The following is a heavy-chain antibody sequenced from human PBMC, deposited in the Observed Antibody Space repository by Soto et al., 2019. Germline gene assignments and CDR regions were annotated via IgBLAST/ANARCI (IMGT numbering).Heavy chain of an antibody. J-gene: IGHJ3*01. D-gene: IGHD1-26*01. Sequence: QVPLVESGGGVIQPGGSLRLSCSASGFTFSRFVLHWVRQAPGKGLEWVAVTSFDGKNKYNTDSVKGRFTISRDNSRNTLFMQMNSLRTEDTAVYYCVRGDSGKYDGAFDVWGQGTMVTVSS. CDR2: TSFDGKNK. CDR1: GFTFSRFV. CDR3: VRGDSGKYDGAFDV. V-gene: IGHV3-30*04.